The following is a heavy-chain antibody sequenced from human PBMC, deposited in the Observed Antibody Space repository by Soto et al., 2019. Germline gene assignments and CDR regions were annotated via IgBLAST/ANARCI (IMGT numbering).Heavy chain of an antibody. V-gene: IGHV1-69*13. Sequence: SVKVSCKASGGTFSSYAISWVRQAPGQGLEWMGGIIPIFGTANYAQKFQGRVTITADESTSTAYMELSSLRSEDTAVYYCARENHYDSSGYYPYYYYYYGMDVWGQGTTVTVSS. CDR2: IIPIFGTA. D-gene: IGHD3-22*01. J-gene: IGHJ6*02. CDR3: ARENHYDSSGYYPYYYYYYGMDV. CDR1: GGTFSSYA.